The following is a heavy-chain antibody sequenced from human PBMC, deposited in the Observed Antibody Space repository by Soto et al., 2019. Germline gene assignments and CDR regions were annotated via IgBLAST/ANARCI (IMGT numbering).Heavy chain of an antibody. Sequence: QVQVVQSGAEVKKPGASVKVSCKTSGYTFTNNYLHWVRQAPGQGLEWMGIISPSGGITRYAQAFEGSSTMTPDTSTSTVYMALGSLTSEDTAVYYCARASGALDVWGKGTMVTVSS. V-gene: IGHV1-46*03. CDR3: ARASGALDV. D-gene: IGHD3-10*01. CDR1: GYTFTNNY. J-gene: IGHJ3*01. CDR2: ISPSGGIT.